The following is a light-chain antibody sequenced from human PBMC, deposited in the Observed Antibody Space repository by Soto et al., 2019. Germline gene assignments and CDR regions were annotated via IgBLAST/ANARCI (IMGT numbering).Light chain of an antibody. CDR1: TSDVADFNY. Sequence: QSVLTQPASVSGSPGQSITIACTGTTSDVADFNYVSWYQHHPCNDPKLIIYAASNRPPGVSNRFSGSKSGNTASLTISGLQAEDEGEYYCSSSTSTAPLLFGGGTQLTVL. CDR3: SSSTSTAPLL. V-gene: IGLV2-14*01. CDR2: AAS. J-gene: IGLJ2*01.